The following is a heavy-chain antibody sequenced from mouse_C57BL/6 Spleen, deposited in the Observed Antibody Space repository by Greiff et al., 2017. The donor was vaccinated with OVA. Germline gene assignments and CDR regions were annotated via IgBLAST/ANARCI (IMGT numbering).Heavy chain of an antibody. CDR3: TIDSAGYFDY. Sequence: VQLQQSGAELVRPGASVKLSCTASGFNIKDYYMHWVKQRPEQGLEWIGRIDPEDGETEYAPKFQGKATMTADTSSNTAYLQLSSLTSEDTAVYYCTIDSAGYFDYWGQGTTLTVSS. CDR1: GFNIKDYY. CDR2: IDPEDGET. D-gene: IGHD3-2*01. V-gene: IGHV14-1*01. J-gene: IGHJ2*01.